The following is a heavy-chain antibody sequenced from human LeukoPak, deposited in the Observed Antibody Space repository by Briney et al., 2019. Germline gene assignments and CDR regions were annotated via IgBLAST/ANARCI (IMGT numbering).Heavy chain of an antibody. J-gene: IGHJ4*02. V-gene: IGHV4-39*01. D-gene: IGHD1-26*01. CDR2: IYYSGST. CDR1: GGSISEISYS. CDR3: ARQGVVGATGFDF. Sequence: SETLSLTCSVSGGSISEISYSWGWIRQPPGKRLEWIGNIYYSGSTNNNPSLESRVVISVDTSRNQFSLNLSSVTATDTAVYYCARQGVVGATGFDFCGQGFLVTVSS.